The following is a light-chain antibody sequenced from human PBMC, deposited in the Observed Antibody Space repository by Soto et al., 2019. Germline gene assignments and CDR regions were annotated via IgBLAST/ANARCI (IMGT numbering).Light chain of an antibody. J-gene: IGKJ1*01. V-gene: IGKV1-5*01. CDR3: LQYNSLWT. CDR1: QSISSW. CDR2: DAS. Sequence: DIQMTQSPSTLSASVGDRVTITCRASQSISSWLAWYQQKPGKAPKLLIYDASSLESGVPSRFSGSGSGTEFTLTISSLQPDDFATYYCLQYNSLWTFGQGTKVDIK.